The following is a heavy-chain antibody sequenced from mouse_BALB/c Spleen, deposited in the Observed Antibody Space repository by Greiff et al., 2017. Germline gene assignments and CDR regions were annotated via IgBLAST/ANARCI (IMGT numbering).Heavy chain of an antibody. V-gene: IGHV1S81*02. CDR1: GYTFTSYY. D-gene: IGHD1-1*01. J-gene: IGHJ3*01. Sequence: VQLQQSGAELVKPGASVKLSCKASGYTFTSYYMYWVKQRPGQGLEWIGEINPSNGGTNFNEKFKSKATLTVDKSSSTAYMQLSSLTSEDSAVYYCTRSGYYGSSLGFAYWGQGTLVTVSA. CDR2: INPSNGGT. CDR3: TRSGYYGSSLGFAY.